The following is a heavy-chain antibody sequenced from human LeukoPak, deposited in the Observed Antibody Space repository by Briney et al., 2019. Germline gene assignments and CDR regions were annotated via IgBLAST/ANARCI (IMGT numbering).Heavy chain of an antibody. D-gene: IGHD2-2*01. CDR1: GFTFTSYW. V-gene: IGHV3-74*01. J-gene: IGHJ3*02. CDR3: ARGYCSSVSCPEAPFDI. Sequence: QPGGSLRLSCAASGFTFTSYWMHWVRQAPGKGLVWVSRIKSDGGRTTYADSVKGRFTISRDNAKNTLYLQMKSLRVEDTAVYYCARGYCSSVSCPEAPFDIWGQGTMATVSS. CDR2: IKSDGGRT.